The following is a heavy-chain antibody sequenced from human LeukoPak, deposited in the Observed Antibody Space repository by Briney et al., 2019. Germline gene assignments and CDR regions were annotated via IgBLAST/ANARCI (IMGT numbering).Heavy chain of an antibody. CDR2: IIPIFGTA. D-gene: IGHD3-22*01. CDR3: ARDPYYYDSSGYPKETYFDY. J-gene: IGHJ4*02. CDR1: GGTFSSYA. V-gene: IGHV1-69*13. Sequence: SVKVSCKASGGTFSSYAISWVRQAPGQGLEWMGGIIPIFGTANYAQRFQGRVTITADESTSTAYMELSSLRSEDTAVYYCARDPYYYDSSGYPKETYFDYWGQGTLVTVSS.